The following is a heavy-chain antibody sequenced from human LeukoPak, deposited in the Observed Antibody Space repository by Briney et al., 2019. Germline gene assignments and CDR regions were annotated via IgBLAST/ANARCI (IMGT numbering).Heavy chain of an antibody. V-gene: IGHV4-39*07. J-gene: IGHJ4*02. D-gene: IGHD1-26*01. CDR1: ISSRTYY. CDR2: IYYSGTT. Sequence: PSETLSLTCTAISSRTYYWGWIRQSPGKGLEWIGNIYYSGTTYYNPSLKSRVTISLDTSTNQLSLRLSSVTAADTAVYYCARDGGGSYYGDFFDYWGQGTLVTVSS. CDR3: ARDGGGSYYGDFFDY.